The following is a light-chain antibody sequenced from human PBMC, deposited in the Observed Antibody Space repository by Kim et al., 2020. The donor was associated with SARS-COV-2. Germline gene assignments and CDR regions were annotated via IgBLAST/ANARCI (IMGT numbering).Light chain of an antibody. V-gene: IGLV3-1*01. J-gene: IGLJ2*01. CDR2: QDR. CDR3: QAWDSSSHVV. Sequence: SYELTQPPSVSVSPGQTDSITCSGDKLGDKYACWYQQKPGQSPVLVIYQDRKRPSGIPERFSGSNSGNTATLTISGTQAMDEADYYCQAWDSSSHVVFGGGTQLTVL. CDR1: KLGDKY.